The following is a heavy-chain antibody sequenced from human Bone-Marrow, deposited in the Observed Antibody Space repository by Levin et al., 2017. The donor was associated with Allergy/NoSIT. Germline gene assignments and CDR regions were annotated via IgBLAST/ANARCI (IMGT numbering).Heavy chain of an antibody. V-gene: IGHV3-74*01. Sequence: GGSLRLSCAASGFSFRNYWMDWVRQAPGKGLVWVARISDDGNSISYVDSVKGRFTISRDNAKNTLFLQMNGLRAEDTAVYFCVREPNGEFDYWGQGTLVTVSS. D-gene: IGHD4-17*01. CDR3: VREPNGEFDY. J-gene: IGHJ4*02. CDR1: GFSFRNYW. CDR2: ISDDGNSI.